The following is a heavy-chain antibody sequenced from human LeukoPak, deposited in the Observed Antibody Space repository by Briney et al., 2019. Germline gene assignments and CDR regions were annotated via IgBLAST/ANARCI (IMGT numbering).Heavy chain of an antibody. Sequence: SETLSLTCAVYGGSFSGYYWGWVRQPPGKGLEWIGEINHSGSTNYNPSLKSRVTISVNTSKNQFSLKLSSVTAADTAVYYCARQACSSGWEAPWGQGTLVTVSS. V-gene: IGHV4-34*01. J-gene: IGHJ5*02. D-gene: IGHD6-19*01. CDR2: INHSGST. CDR3: ARQACSSGWEAP. CDR1: GGSFSGYY.